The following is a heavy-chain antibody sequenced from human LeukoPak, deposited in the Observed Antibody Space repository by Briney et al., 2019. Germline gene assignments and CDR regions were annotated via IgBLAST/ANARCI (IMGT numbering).Heavy chain of an antibody. J-gene: IGHJ4*02. CDR1: GFTFSSYW. Sequence: GESLRLSCAASGFTFSSYWMHWVRQAPGKGLVWVSRINSDGSSTSYADSVKGRFTISRDNAKNTLYLQMNSLRAEDTAVYYCARDRVYYYGSGSYWGPDYWGQGTLVTVSS. V-gene: IGHV3-74*01. D-gene: IGHD3-10*01. CDR2: INSDGSST. CDR3: ARDRVYYYGSGSYWGPDY.